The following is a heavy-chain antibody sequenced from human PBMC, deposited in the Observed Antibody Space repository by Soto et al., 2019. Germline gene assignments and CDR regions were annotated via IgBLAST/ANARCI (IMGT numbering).Heavy chain of an antibody. Sequence: ASVKVSCKASGYSFANNTIHWVRQAPGKGLEWMGWLNPDTESTKFSPKFQGRVIITRDTSANTAFMQLTSLTSEDTALSFCARGGGYYGSGAYYRVYFDHWGRGTLVTVSS. V-gene: IGHV1-3*01. CDR3: ARGGGYYGSGAYYRVYFDH. CDR1: GYSFANNT. J-gene: IGHJ4*02. CDR2: LNPDTEST. D-gene: IGHD3-10*01.